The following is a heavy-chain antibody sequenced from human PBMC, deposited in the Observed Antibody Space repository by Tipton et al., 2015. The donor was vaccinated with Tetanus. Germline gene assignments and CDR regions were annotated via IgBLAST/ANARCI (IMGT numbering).Heavy chain of an antibody. CDR1: GVSIRSSTYF. J-gene: IGHJ4*02. D-gene: IGHD1-1*01. CDR3: ARGTGDY. V-gene: IGHV4-61*05. CDR2: IFYTGSS. Sequence: TLSLTCAVSGVSIRSSTYFWGWIRQPPGKGLEWIGHIFYTGSSHYNPPLKSRVTISVDTSKNQFSLKLSSVTAADTAVYYCARGTGDYWGQGTLVTV.